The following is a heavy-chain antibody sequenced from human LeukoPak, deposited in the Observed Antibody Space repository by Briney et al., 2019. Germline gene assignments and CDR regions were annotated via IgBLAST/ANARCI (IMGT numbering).Heavy chain of an antibody. V-gene: IGHV3-15*01. D-gene: IGHD2-15*01. CDR2: IKCKTDGGTT. J-gene: IGHJ4*02. CDR1: GFTFSNAW. CDR3: TTRYCSGGSCWFDY. Sequence: GGSLSLSCAASGFTFSNAWMRWVRQAPGKGLEWVGRIKCKTDGGTTDYAAPVKGRFTISRDDSKNTLYLQMNSLKTEDTAVYYCTTRYCSGGSCWFDYWGQGTLVTVSS.